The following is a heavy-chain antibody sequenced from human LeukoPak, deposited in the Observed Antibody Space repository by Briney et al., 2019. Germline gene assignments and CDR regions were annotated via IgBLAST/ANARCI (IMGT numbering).Heavy chain of an antibody. CDR2: IDTVATSP. D-gene: IGHD3-22*01. V-gene: IGHV3-74*01. CDR3: AAGYYDMSGYPFDF. J-gene: IGHJ4*02. Sequence: GGSLRLSCAASGGSLKSYWMHWVRQVPGKGLVWVSRIDTVATSPNYADSVKGRFTISRDNAKNTLYLEMSGLSAEDTAVSYCAAGYYDMSGYPFDFWGQGTLVTVSS. CDR1: GGSLKSYW.